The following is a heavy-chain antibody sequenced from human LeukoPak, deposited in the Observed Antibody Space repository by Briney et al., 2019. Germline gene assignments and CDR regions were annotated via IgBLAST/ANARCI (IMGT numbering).Heavy chain of an antibody. V-gene: IGHV3-33*01. CDR2: IWYDGSNK. CDR3: ARGEATSGSGYDYLDY. D-gene: IGHD5-12*01. J-gene: IGHJ4*02. CDR1: GFTFSSYG. Sequence: PGGSLRLSCAASGFTFSSYGMHWVRQAPGKGLEWVAVIWYDGSNKYYADSVKGRFTISRDNSKNTLYLQMNSLRAEDTAVYYCARGEATSGSGYDYLDYWGQGTLVTVSS.